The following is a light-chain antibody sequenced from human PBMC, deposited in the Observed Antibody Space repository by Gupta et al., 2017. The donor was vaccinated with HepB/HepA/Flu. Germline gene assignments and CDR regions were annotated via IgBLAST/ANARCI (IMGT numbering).Light chain of an antibody. CDR1: QSVLYSSNNKNY. J-gene: IGKJ1*01. V-gene: IGKV4-1*01. CDR3: QQYYSTPRT. CDR2: WAS. Sequence: DITMTQSPLSLAVSQRERATTNCKSSQSVLYSSNNKNYLAWYQQKPGQPPKLLIYWASTRESGVPDRFSGSGSGTDFTLTISSLQAEDVAVYYCQQYYSTPRTFGQGTKVEIK.